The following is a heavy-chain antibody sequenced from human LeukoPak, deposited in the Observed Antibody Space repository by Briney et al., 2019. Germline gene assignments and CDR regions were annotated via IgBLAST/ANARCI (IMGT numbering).Heavy chain of an antibody. D-gene: IGHD3-16*02. CDR1: GFTFDKAW. CDR2: IKSKIHGGTI. Sequence: RTGGSLRLSCAASGFTFDKAWMTWVRQAPGKGLEWVGRIKSKIHGGTIDYAAPVKGRFTISRDDSKNTVYLQMNSLKTDDTAVYYCATNTYFGVIVMSRRDYYYMDVWGKGTTVTVSS. CDR3: ATNTYFGVIVMSRRDYYYMDV. V-gene: IGHV3-15*05. J-gene: IGHJ6*03.